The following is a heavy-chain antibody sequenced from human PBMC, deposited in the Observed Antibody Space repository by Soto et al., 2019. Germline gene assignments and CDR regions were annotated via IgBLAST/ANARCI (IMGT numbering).Heavy chain of an antibody. CDR3: ASRIVVTVIRYYFDY. CDR1: GYTFTSYG. J-gene: IGHJ4*02. V-gene: IGHV1-69*13. CDR2: IIPIFGTA. Sequence: ASVKVSCKASGYTFTSYGISWVRQAPGQGLEWMGGIIPIFGTANYAQKFQGRVTITADESTSTAYMELSSLRSGDTAVYYCASRIVVTVIRYYFDYWGQGTLVTVSS. D-gene: IGHD2-21*02.